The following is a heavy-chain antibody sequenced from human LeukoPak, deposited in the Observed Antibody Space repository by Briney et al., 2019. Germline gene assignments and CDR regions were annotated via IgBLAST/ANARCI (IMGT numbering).Heavy chain of an antibody. V-gene: IGHV1-69*15. D-gene: IGHD3-10*01. CDR3: ARVELGSYYPY. CDR2: IIPSFGTA. CDR1: GGPFSNYA. Sequence: SVKVSCKVSGGPFSNYAIIWVRQAPGQGLVLMGRIIPSFGTANYAQMFQGRVSLTSDESTSTAYMQLSSLRSEDTATYYCARVELGSYYPYWGQGTLVSVSS. J-gene: IGHJ4*02.